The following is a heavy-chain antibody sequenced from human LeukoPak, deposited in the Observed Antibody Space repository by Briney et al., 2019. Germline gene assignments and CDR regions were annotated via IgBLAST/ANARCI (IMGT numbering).Heavy chain of an antibody. CDR3: ARELRIVHTTMLSYYYYYYMDV. CDR1: GFTVSSNY. J-gene: IGHJ6*03. D-gene: IGHD5-18*01. CDR2: IYSGVST. V-gene: IGHV3-53*01. Sequence: GGSLRLSCAASGFTVSSNYMNWVRQAPGKGLEWVSGIYSGVSTYYADSVKGRFTISRNNSKNTLYLQMNSLRAEDTAVYYCARELRIVHTTMLSYYYYYYMDVWGKGTTVTVSS.